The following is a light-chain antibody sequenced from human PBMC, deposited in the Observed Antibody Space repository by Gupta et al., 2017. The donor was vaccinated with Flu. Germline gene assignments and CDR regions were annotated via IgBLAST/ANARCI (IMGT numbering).Light chain of an antibody. V-gene: IGKV1-5*03. J-gene: IGKJ1*01. Sequence: IQLTQSPSTLSASVGDEVSVTCRASQSVSYWLAWFQHKPGKAPRLLIYKASNLQTGVPSRISGSGYGTEFTLTINNLQPDDFATYHCQQYSSYPWTFGQGTSVEI. CDR2: KAS. CDR3: QQYSSYPWT. CDR1: QSVSYW.